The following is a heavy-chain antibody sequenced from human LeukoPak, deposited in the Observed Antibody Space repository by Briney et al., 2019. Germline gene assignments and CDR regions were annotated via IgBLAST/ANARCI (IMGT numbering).Heavy chain of an antibody. D-gene: IGHD5-12*01. J-gene: IGHJ6*03. CDR1: GYTFTSYY. Sequence: ASVKVSCKASGYTFTSYYMHWVRQAPGQGLEWMGIINPSGGSTSYAQKFQGRVTMTRDMSTSTVYMELSSLRSEDTAVYYCARDRIVATITQGYYYYYMDVWGKGTTVTVSS. CDR3: ARDRIVATITQGYYYYYMDV. V-gene: IGHV1-46*01. CDR2: INPSGGST.